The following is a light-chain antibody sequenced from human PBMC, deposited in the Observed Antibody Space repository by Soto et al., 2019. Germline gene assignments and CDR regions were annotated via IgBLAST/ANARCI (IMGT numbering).Light chain of an antibody. CDR2: DAS. CDR1: QNIRSR. Sequence: DFQITQSPSTLSASVGDRVTITCRASQNIRSRLAWFPQKPGKAPKLLIYDASSLESGVPQRFSGSGSGTEFTLTISSLQTDDFSPYYCQQYHSYWTFGQGTKVDIK. CDR3: QQYHSYWT. J-gene: IGKJ1*01. V-gene: IGKV1-5*01.